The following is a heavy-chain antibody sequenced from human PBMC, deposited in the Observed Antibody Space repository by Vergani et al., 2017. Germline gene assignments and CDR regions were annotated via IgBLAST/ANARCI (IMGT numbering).Heavy chain of an antibody. CDR2: IKQDGSEK. V-gene: IGHV3-7*01. Sequence: EVQLVESGGGLVQPGGSLRLSCAASGFTFSSYWMSWVRQAPGKGLEWVANIKQDGSEKNYVDSVNGRFTISRDIAKNSLFIQMNSLRAEDTAVYYCARIFQSIITWPSQKTYYDYYMDVWGKGTTVTVSS. J-gene: IGHJ6*03. D-gene: IGHD3-16*01. CDR1: GFTFSSYW. CDR3: ARIFQSIITWPSQKTYYDYYMDV.